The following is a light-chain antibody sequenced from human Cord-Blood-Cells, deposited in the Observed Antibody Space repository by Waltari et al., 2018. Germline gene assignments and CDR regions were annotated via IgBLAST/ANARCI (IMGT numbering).Light chain of an antibody. CDR2: AAS. J-gene: IGKJ2*01. Sequence: IPMTQTPSSLSASGGDRVTITCRASQSISSYLNWYQQKPGKAPKLLIYAASSLQSGVQSRFSGSGSGTDFTLTISSLQPEDFSTYYCQQSYSTPYTFGQGTKLDIK. CDR1: QSISSY. V-gene: IGKV1-39*01. CDR3: QQSYSTPYT.